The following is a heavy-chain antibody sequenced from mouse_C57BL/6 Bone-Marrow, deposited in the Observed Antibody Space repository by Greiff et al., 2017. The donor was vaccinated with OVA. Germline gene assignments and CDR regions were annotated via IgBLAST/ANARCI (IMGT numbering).Heavy chain of an antibody. Sequence: VKLVESGPGLVQPSQSLSITCTVSGFSLTSYGVHWVRQSPGKGLEWLGVIWSGGSTDYNAAFISRLSISKDNSKSQVFFKMNSLQADDTAIYYCARERTGNWYFDVWGTGTTVTVSS. CDR3: ARERTGNWYFDV. D-gene: IGHD4-1*01. J-gene: IGHJ1*03. V-gene: IGHV2-2*01. CDR2: IWSGGST. CDR1: GFSLTSYG.